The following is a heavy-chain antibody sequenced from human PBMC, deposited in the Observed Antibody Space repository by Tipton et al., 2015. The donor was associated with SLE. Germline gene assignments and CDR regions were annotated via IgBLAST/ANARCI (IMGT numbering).Heavy chain of an antibody. CDR3: SRRDFSNYGSEPKNGFDP. V-gene: IGHV4-38-2*02. CDR1: GDSSRRPYF. Sequence: TLSLTCTVSGDSSRRPYFWVLSRQPPGKGLAWIGNCHHTGSTYRNPSLKSRVIISVDRSKNQFSLKLTSVTAADTAVYYCSRRDFSNYGSEPKNGFDPWGQGTVATV. CDR2: CHHTGST. D-gene: IGHD4-11*01. J-gene: IGHJ5*01.